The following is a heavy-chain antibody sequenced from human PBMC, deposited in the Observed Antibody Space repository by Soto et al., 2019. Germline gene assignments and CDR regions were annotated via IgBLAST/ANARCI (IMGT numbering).Heavy chain of an antibody. V-gene: IGHV4-30-2*01. CDR3: ARDRGEYCRGISCHRGSCNRFDP. CDR1: GGSISSGGYS. Sequence: SETLSLTCAVSGGSISSGGYSWSWIRQASGKGLEWIAYIHHSGSTYYNPSLKSRVTISPDRSKNRFSLKLTYVTAADTAVYYWARDRGEYCRGISCHRGSCNRFDPWRQGTLVTVSS. CDR2: IHHSGST. D-gene: IGHD2-2*02. J-gene: IGHJ5*02.